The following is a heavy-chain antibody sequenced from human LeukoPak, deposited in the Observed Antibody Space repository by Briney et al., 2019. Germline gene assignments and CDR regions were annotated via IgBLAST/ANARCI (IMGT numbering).Heavy chain of an antibody. CDR3: ARHEGRDSSGYNLGFDY. J-gene: IGHJ4*02. CDR2: IDPSDSYT. V-gene: IGHV5-10-1*01. CDR1: GYSFTSYW. Sequence: PGESLKISCKGSGYSFTSYWISWVRQMPGKGLEWMGRIDPSDSYTSYSPSFQGHVTISADKSISTAYLQWSSLKASDTAMYYCARHEGRDSSGYNLGFDYWGQGTLVTVSS. D-gene: IGHD3-22*01.